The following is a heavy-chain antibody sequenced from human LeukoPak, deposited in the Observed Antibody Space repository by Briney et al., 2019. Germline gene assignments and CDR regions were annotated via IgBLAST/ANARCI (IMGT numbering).Heavy chain of an antibody. D-gene: IGHD2-2*01. CDR2: INQDGGEK. V-gene: IGHV3-7*03. CDR1: GFTFTNYW. CDR3: ASQPAAADVDY. J-gene: IGHJ4*02. Sequence: GGSLRLSCAASGFTFTNYWMTWVRQAPGKGLEWVANINQDGGEKSYVDSVKGRFTISRDNAKNSLYLQMNSLRADDTGVYYCASQPAAADVDYWGQGTLVTVSS.